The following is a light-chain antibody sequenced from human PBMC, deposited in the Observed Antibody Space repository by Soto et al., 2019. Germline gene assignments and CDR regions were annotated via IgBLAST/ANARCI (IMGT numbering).Light chain of an antibody. J-gene: IGKJ1*01. CDR1: QNINIY. V-gene: IGKV1-6*01. Sequence: IELTQSPSSLSASVGDRVTIACRSSQNINIYLNWYQQKPGNAPKLLIYGATNLHTGVPSRFSGSGSGTDFTLTISSLQPEDFATYYCLQDHNYPWTFGQGTKVDIK. CDR3: LQDHNYPWT. CDR2: GAT.